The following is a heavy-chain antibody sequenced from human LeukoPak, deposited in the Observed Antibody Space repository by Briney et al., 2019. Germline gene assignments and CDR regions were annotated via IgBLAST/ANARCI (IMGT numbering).Heavy chain of an antibody. CDR2: IYYSGST. J-gene: IGHJ4*02. CDR1: GFSISSYY. V-gene: IGHV4-59*08. D-gene: IGHD5-24*01. CDR3: ARHGGYNSPAAH. Sequence: SESLSLTCTASGFSISSYYWSWVRQPPGKGLEWIGYIYYSGSTNYNPSLKSRVTISVDTSKNQISLQLSSVTAADTAVYYCARHGGYNSPAAHWGQGTLVTVSS.